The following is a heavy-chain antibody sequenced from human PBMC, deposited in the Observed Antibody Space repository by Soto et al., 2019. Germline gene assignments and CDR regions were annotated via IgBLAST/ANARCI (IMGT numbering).Heavy chain of an antibody. D-gene: IGHD3-10*01. V-gene: IGHV4-4*02. Sequence: VQLRESGPGQVKTSGTLSLTCAVSGGSMKTTNWWSWVRQPPAKGLEWIGEVFHSGITRYNPSLKSRATVSVDTSKNQFFLNLASVTAADTVVYYCTKDEAGSPFRYWGQGALVTVSS. CDR2: VFHSGIT. J-gene: IGHJ4*02. CDR3: TKDEAGSPFRY. CDR1: GGSMKTTNW.